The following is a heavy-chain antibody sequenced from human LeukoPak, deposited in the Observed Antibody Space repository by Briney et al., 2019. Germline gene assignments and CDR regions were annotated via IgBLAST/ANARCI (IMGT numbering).Heavy chain of an antibody. V-gene: IGHV3-7*01. D-gene: IGHD2-8*01. CDR2: IKQDGSEK. CDR1: GFTFSSYW. CDR3: AREVVLMVYATTYYYYGMDV. J-gene: IGHJ6*02. Sequence: PGGSLRLSCAASGFTFSSYWMSWVRQAPGKGLEWVANIKQDGSEKYYVDSVKGRFTISRDNAKNSLYLQMNSLRAEDTAVYYCAREVVLMVYATTYYYYGMDVWGQGTTVTVSS.